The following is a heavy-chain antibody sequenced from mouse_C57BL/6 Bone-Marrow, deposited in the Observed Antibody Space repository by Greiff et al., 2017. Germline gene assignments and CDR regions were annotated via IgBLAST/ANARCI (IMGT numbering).Heavy chain of an antibody. J-gene: IGHJ1*03. D-gene: IGHD2-2*01. CDR3: ARGGPIWLLWYFDV. CDR1: GYTFTDYY. V-gene: IGHV1-26*01. Sequence: VQLQQSGPELVKPGASVKISCKASGYTFTDYYMNWVKQSHVKSLEWIGDINPNNGGTSYNQKFKGKATLTVDKSSSTAYMELRSLTSEDSAVYYCARGGPIWLLWYFDVWGTGTTVTVSS. CDR2: INPNNGGT.